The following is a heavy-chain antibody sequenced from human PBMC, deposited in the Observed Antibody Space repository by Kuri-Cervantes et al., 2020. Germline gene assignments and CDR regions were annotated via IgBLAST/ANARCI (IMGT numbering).Heavy chain of an antibody. J-gene: IGHJ4*02. CDR3: ARDPGYDILTGYLFDY. CDR2: ASSDGTTK. V-gene: IGHV3-30-3*01. D-gene: IGHD3-9*01. CDR1: GFTFNNRI. Sequence: GGSLRLSCAASGFTFNNRIMHWVRQAPGKGLEWVAVASSDGTTKAYADSVKGRFTISRDDSKNTLYLQMNSLRAEDTAVYYCARDPGYDILTGYLFDYWGQGILVTVSS.